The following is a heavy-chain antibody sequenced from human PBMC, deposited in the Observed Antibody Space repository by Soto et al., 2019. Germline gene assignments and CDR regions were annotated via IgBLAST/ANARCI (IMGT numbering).Heavy chain of an antibody. J-gene: IGHJ4*02. CDR3: ARSIVVVTALDY. CDR1: GYTFTSYA. CDR2: INAGNGNT. Sequence: VASVKVSCKASGYTFTSYAMHWVRQAPGQRLEWMGWINAGNGNTKYSQKFQGRVTITRDTSASTAYMELSSLRSEDTAVYHCARSIVVVTALDYWGQGTLVTVS. V-gene: IGHV1-3*01. D-gene: IGHD2-21*02.